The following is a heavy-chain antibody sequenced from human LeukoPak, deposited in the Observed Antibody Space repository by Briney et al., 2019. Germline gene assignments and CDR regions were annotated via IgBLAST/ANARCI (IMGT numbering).Heavy chain of an antibody. Sequence: PGGSLRLSCSASGFIFASYGMNGVRQAPGSGLQWVAYISAGSSNTFYADSVKGRFTISRDDADNFLHLQMNSLSAEDTAVYYCARSAVQANTPFYFDFWGQGALVTVSS. D-gene: IGHD1-26*01. CDR3: ARSAVQANTPFYFDF. V-gene: IGHV3-48*01. CDR2: ISAGSSNT. CDR1: GFIFASYG. J-gene: IGHJ4*02.